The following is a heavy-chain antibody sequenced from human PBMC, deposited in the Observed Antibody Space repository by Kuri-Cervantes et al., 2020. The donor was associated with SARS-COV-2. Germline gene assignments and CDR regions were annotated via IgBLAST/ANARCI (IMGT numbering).Heavy chain of an antibody. CDR3: ARAEDIVVVPAAIDV. V-gene: IGHV3-7*03. J-gene: IGHJ6*02. D-gene: IGHD2-2*01. Sequence: GGSLRLSCAASGFTFSSYWMSWVRQAPGKGLEWVANINQDGSEKYYVDSVKGRFTISRDNAKNSLYLQVNSLRAEDTALYYCARAEDIVVVPAAIDVWGQGTTVTVSS. CDR2: INQDGSEK. CDR1: GFTFSSYW.